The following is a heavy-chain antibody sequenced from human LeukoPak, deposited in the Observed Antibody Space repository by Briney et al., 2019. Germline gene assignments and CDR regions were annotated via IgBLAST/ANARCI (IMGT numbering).Heavy chain of an antibody. CDR1: GFTFSSHS. D-gene: IGHD3-9*01. J-gene: IGHJ4*02. CDR3: AQNSAYDILTGPNDY. Sequence: GGSLRLSCAASGFTFSSHSMNWVRQAPGNGLEWVSSISSSSSYIYYADSVKGRFTISRDNAKHSLYLQMNSLTAEDTAVYFCAQNSAYDILTGPNDYWGQGTLVTVSS. CDR2: ISSSSSYI. V-gene: IGHV3-21*01.